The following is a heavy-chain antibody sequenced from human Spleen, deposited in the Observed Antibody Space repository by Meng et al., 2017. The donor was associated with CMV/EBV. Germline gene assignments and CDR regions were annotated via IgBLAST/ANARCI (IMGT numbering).Heavy chain of an antibody. CDR1: GFTFSSYW. J-gene: IGHJ6*02. V-gene: IGHV3-74*01. Sequence: GGSLRLSCAASGFTFSSYWMHWVRQAPGKGLVWVSRINSDGSSTSYADSVKGRFTISRDNAKNTLFVQMNSLRVEDTAVYYCVRDHGGNLVDVWGQGTTVTVSS. D-gene: IGHD4-23*01. CDR2: INSDGSST. CDR3: VRDHGGNLVDV.